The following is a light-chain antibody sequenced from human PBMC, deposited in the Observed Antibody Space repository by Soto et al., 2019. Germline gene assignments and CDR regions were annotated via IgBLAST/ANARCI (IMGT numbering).Light chain of an antibody. Sequence: EIVLTQSPGTLSLSPGERATLSCRASQSVSSYLAWYKQKPGQAPRLLIYGASSRATGIPDRFSGSGSGTEFTLTISRLEPEDFAVYYCQQYGSSPWTFGQGTKVDI. CDR2: GAS. CDR3: QQYGSSPWT. V-gene: IGKV3-20*01. CDR1: QSVSSY. J-gene: IGKJ1*01.